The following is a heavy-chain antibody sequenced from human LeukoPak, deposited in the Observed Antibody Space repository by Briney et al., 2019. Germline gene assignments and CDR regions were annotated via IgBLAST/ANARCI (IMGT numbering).Heavy chain of an antibody. CDR2: IKQDGNEK. D-gene: IGHD3-10*01. Sequence: GGSLRLSCVASGFSFSSSYMSWFRQAPGKGLEWVANIKQDGNEKHYVDSVKGRFTISRDNAKSSLYLQMNRLRADDTAVYYCARDPRGSEYSHFDSWGQGTLVTVSS. J-gene: IGHJ4*02. CDR3: ARDPRGSEYSHFDS. CDR1: GFSFSSSY. V-gene: IGHV3-7*01.